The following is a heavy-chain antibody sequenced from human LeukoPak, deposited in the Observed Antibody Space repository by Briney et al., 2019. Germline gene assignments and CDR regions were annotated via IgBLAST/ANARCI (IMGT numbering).Heavy chain of an antibody. J-gene: IGHJ4*02. Sequence: GGSLRLSCAASGFTFSSYAMSWVRQDPGTGLEWVSAISGSGGSTYYADSVKGRFTISRDNSKNTLYLQMNSLRAEDTAVYFCVNNGSSERMGGVDYGGQGTLVTVSS. CDR2: ISGSGGST. V-gene: IGHV3-23*01. CDR3: VNNGSSERMGGVDY. CDR1: GFTFSSYA. D-gene: IGHD1-26*01.